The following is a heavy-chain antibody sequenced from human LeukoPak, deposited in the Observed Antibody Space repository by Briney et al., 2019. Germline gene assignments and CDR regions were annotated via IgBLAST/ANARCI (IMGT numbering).Heavy chain of an antibody. CDR3: AKIRGNYFDY. CDR2: ISWNSGSI. J-gene: IGHJ4*02. V-gene: IGHV3-9*01. CDR1: GFTFDDYA. Sequence: GRSLRLSCAASGFTFDDYAMHWVRQAPGKGLEWVSGISWNSGSIGYADSVKGRFTISRDNAKSSLYLQMNSLRAEDTALYYCAKIRGNYFDYWGQGTLVTVSS.